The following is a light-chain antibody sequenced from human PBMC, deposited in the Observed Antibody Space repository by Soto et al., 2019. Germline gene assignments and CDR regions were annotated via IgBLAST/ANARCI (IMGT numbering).Light chain of an antibody. CDR1: QSVTSN. CDR3: QQYTNWPPIT. V-gene: IGKV3-15*01. CDR2: GAS. Sequence: EVMMTQSPPTLSVSTGERATLSCRASQSVTSNLARYQQKPGQAPRLLIYGASTRATGIPARFSGSGSGTEFTLTISSLQSEDFAVYYCQQYTNWPPITFGQGTLLEIK. J-gene: IGKJ5*01.